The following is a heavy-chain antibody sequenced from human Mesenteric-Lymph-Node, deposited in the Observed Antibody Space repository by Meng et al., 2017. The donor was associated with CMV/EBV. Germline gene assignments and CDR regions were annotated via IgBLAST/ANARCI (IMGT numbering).Heavy chain of an antibody. V-gene: IGHV1-69*10. CDR3: VRAVYSSSWSYYFDY. J-gene: IGHJ4*02. D-gene: IGHD6-13*01. CDR1: GGTFSSYT. Sequence: SVKVSCKASGGTFSSYTISWVRQAPGQGLEWMGGNIPILGIANYAQKFQGRVTITADKSTSTAYMELSSLRSEDTAVYYCVRAVYSSSWSYYFDYWGQGTLVTVSS. CDR2: NIPILGIA.